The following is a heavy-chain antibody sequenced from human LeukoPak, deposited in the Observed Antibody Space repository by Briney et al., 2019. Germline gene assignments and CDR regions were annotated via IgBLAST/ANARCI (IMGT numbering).Heavy chain of an antibody. CDR3: AKDGGLWVSAHWGDS. J-gene: IGHJ4*02. CDR1: GFTVSSNY. Sequence: GGSLRLSCAVSGFTVSSNYMSWVRQAPGKGLEWVSVIYSGGDTYYADSVKGRFTISRDNSKNTLFLQMNSLRAEDTAVYYCAKDGGLWVSAHWGDSWGRGTLVTVSS. CDR2: IYSGGDT. V-gene: IGHV3-53*01. D-gene: IGHD7-27*01.